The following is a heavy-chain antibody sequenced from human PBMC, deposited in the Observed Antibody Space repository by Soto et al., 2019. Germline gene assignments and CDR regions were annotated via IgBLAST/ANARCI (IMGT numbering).Heavy chain of an antibody. Sequence: QVQLVQSGAEVKKPGASVKVSCKASGYTFTSYGISWVRQAPGQGLEWMGWISAYNGNTNYAQKLQGRVTMTTDTSTRTAYMVLRSLRSDDTAVYSCARGGGYDYIWGSYRYTCDYWGQGTLVTVSS. D-gene: IGHD3-16*02. CDR1: GYTFTSYG. CDR3: ARGGGYDYIWGSYRYTCDY. V-gene: IGHV1-18*01. CDR2: ISAYNGNT. J-gene: IGHJ4*02.